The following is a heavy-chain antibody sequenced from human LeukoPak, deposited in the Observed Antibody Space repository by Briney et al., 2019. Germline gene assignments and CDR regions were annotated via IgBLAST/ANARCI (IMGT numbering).Heavy chain of an antibody. V-gene: IGHV1-69*04. Sequence: GASVKVSCKASGGTFSSYAISWVRQAPGQGLEWMGRIIPILGIANYAQKFQGRVTITADKSTSTAYMELSSLRSEDTAVYYCVANLMVTYYYGMDVWGQGTTVTVSS. D-gene: IGHD5-18*01. CDR1: GGTFSSYA. J-gene: IGHJ6*02. CDR2: IIPILGIA. CDR3: VANLMVTYYYGMDV.